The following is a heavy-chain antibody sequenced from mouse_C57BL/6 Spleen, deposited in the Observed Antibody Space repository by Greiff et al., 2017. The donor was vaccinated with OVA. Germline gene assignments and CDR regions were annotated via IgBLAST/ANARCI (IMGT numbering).Heavy chain of an antibody. CDR3: ARGGGIHWYFDV. CDR2: IDPSDSYT. Sequence: VQLQQPGAELVKPGASVKLSCKASGYTFTSYWMQWVKQRPGQGLEWIGEIDPSDSYTNYNQKFKGKATLTVDTSSSTAYMQLSSLTSEDSAVYYCARGGGIHWYFDVWGTGTTVTVSS. V-gene: IGHV1-50*01. D-gene: IGHD1-1*02. CDR1: GYTFTSYW. J-gene: IGHJ1*03.